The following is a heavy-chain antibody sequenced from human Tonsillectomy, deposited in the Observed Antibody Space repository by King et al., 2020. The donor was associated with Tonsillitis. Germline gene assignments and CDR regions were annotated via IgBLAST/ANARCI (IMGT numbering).Heavy chain of an antibody. J-gene: IGHJ4*02. CDR3: AKDIGGGYIWGTYRYNFDS. CDR1: GFTFGDCA. D-gene: IGHD3-16*02. Sequence: VQLVESGGGVVQPGGSLRLSCAASGFTFGDCAMHWVRQAPGKGLEWVSLITGDGGITYYADSVKGRFTISRDNSKNSLYLQMNSLRTEDTALYYCAKDIGGGYIWGTYRYNFDSWGQGTLVTVSS. CDR2: ITGDGGIT. V-gene: IGHV3-43*02.